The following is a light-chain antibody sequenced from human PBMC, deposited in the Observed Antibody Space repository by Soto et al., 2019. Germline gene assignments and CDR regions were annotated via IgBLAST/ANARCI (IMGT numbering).Light chain of an antibody. CDR3: SSYTSSSSYV. V-gene: IGLV2-14*01. J-gene: IGLJ1*01. CDR2: DVT. Sequence: QPVLTQPASVSGSPGQSITLLCTGTSSDVGGYNCVSWYQQHPGKAPKLMIHDVTNRPSGVSNRFSGSKSGNTASLTISGLQAEDEADYYCSSYTSSSSYVFGTGTKLTVL. CDR1: SSDVGGYNC.